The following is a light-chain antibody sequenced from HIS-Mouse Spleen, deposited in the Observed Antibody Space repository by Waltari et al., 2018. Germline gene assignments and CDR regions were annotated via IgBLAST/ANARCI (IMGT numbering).Light chain of an antibody. CDR2: QDS. CDR3: QAWDSSTAV. J-gene: IGLJ1*01. CDR1: KLGDNY. V-gene: IGLV3-1*01. Sequence: SYELTQPPSVSVSPGQTASITCSGDKLGDNYACWYQQKPGQSPVLVIYQDSKRPSGIPERVSGSNFGNTATLTISGTQAMDEADYYCQAWDSSTAVFGTGTKVTVL.